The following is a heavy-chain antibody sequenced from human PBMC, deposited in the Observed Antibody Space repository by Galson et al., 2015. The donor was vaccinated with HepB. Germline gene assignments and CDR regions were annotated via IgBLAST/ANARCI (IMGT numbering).Heavy chain of an antibody. CDR3: ARDRGYYYDSSGYYPVNWFDP. V-gene: IGHV6-1*01. D-gene: IGHD3-22*01. CDR1: GDSVSSNSAA. CDR2: TYYRSKWYN. Sequence: CAISGDSVSSNSAAWNWIRQSPSRGLEWLGRTYYRSKWYNDYAVSVKSRITINPDTSKNQFSLQLNSVTPEDTAVYYCARDRGYYYDSSGYYPVNWFDPWGQGTLVTVSS. J-gene: IGHJ5*02.